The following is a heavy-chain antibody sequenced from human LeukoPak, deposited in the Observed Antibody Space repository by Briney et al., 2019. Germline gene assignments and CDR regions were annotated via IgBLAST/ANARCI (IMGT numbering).Heavy chain of an antibody. J-gene: IGHJ4*02. CDR3: AKDRVLGYGDYYFDY. V-gene: IGHV3-30*18. CDR1: GFTFSSYV. CDR2: ISYDGSNK. D-gene: IGHD4-17*01. Sequence: GRSLRLSCAASGFTFSSYVMHWVRQAPGKGLEWVAVISYDGSNKYYADSVKGRFTISRDNSKSTLYLQMNSLRAEDTAVYYCAKDRVLGYGDYYFDYWGQGTLVTVSS.